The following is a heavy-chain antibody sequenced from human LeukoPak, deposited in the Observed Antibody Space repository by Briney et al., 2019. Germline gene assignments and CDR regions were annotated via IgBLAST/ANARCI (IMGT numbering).Heavy chain of an antibody. V-gene: IGHV3-30*01. CDR1: GFTFSSYA. D-gene: IGHD2-15*01. CDR3: ARDKVEEGWFDP. Sequence: DPGRSLRLSCAASGFTFSSYAMHWVRQAPGKGLEWVAVISYDGSNKYYADSVKGQFTISRDNSKNTLYLQMNSLGAEDTAVYYCARDKVEEGWFDPWGQGTLVTVSS. CDR2: ISYDGSNK. J-gene: IGHJ5*02.